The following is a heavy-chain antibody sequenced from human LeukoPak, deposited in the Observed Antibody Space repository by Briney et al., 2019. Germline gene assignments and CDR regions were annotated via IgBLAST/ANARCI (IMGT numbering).Heavy chain of an antibody. D-gene: IGHD6-13*01. V-gene: IGHV4-39*01. J-gene: IGHJ1*01. CDR1: GGSISSSSYY. CDR2: IYFSGST. CDR3: ARNSYSSSWLEYFQH. Sequence: PSETLSLTCTVSGGSISSSSYYWGWIRQPPGKGLEWIGSIYFSGSTYYNPSLKSRVTISVDTSKNQFSLKLSSVTAAGTAVYYCARNSYSSSWLEYFQHWGQGTLVTVSS.